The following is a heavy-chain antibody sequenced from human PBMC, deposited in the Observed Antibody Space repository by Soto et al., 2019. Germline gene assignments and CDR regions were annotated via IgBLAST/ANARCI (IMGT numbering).Heavy chain of an antibody. J-gene: IGHJ4*02. CDR1: GFTVSGNY. V-gene: IGHV3-66*01. CDR2: IYSGGST. Sequence: PGRSLRLSCAASGFTVSGNYMSWVRQAPGKGLEWVSVIYSGGSTYYADSVKGRFIISRDDSKNTLFLQMNSLRAEDTAVYYCATAKLLLPWLFDYWGQGTLVTVSS. D-gene: IGHD2-15*01. CDR3: ATAKLLLPWLFDY.